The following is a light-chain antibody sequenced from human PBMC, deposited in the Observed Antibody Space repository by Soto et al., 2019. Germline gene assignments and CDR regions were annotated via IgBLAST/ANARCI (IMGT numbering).Light chain of an antibody. J-gene: IGKJ1*01. CDR2: GAS. CDR3: RQYDSLPRT. CDR1: KSITANY. V-gene: IGKV3-20*01. Sequence: DIVLTQFPGTLSLSPGERATLSCRTSKSITANYLAWYQQKPGQAPRLVIYGASNRASGIPDRFSGSGSGTDFTLTITRLEPEDFAVYYCRQYDSLPRTFGRGTKVEIK.